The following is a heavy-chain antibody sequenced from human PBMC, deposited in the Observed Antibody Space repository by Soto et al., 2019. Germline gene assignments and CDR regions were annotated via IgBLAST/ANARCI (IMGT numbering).Heavy chain of an antibody. CDR3: ASSPSKNRYFDY. V-gene: IGHV4-4*07. CDR1: GGSISSYY. CDR2: IYTSGST. J-gene: IGHJ4*02. Sequence: AETLSLTCAVSGGSISSYYWSWVRQPAGKGLEWIGRIYTSGSTNYNPSLKSRVTMSVDTSKNQFSLKLSSVTAADTAVYYCASSPSKNRYFDYWGQGTLVTVSS.